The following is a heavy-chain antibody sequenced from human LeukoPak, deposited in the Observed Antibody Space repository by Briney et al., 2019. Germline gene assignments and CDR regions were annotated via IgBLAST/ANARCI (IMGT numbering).Heavy chain of an antibody. CDR2: INHSGST. Sequence: SETLSLTCAVYGGSFSGYYWSWIRQPPGKGLEWIGEINHSGSTNYNPSLKSRVTISVDTSKNQFSLKLSSVTAADTAVYYCARVCQSDGDSLAYFDYWGQGTLVTVSS. CDR3: ARVCQSDGDSLAYFDY. D-gene: IGHD4-17*01. CDR1: GGSFSGYY. V-gene: IGHV4-34*01. J-gene: IGHJ4*02.